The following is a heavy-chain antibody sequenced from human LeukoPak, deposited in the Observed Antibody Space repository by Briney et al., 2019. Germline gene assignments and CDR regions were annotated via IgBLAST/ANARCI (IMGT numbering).Heavy chain of an antibody. CDR1: GFTFSSYA. CDR3: ARDLVRGVIGYFDY. Sequence: GRSLRLSCAASGFTFSSYAMHWVRQAPGKGLEWGAVISYDGSNKYYADSVKGRFTISRDNSKNTLYLQMNSLRAEDTAVYYCARDLVRGVIGYFDYWGQGTLVTVSS. J-gene: IGHJ4*02. V-gene: IGHV3-30*04. CDR2: ISYDGSNK. D-gene: IGHD3-10*01.